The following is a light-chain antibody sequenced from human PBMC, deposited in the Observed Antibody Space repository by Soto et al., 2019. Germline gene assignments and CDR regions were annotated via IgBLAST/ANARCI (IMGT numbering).Light chain of an antibody. CDR1: QGIDTS. V-gene: IGKV1-9*01. Sequence: ILLTQSPSSLSASVGERVTITCRASQGIDTSLALYQQKPGKAPKLLIYAASSFQSGVPSRFSGSGSGTHFTLTISSLQPEDFATFYCQQLHGYPITFGQGTRLEIK. J-gene: IGKJ5*01. CDR3: QQLHGYPIT. CDR2: AAS.